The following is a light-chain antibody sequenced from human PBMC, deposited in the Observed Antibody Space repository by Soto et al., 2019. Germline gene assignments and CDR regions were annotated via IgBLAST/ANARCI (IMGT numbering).Light chain of an antibody. Sequence: QSALTQPASVSGSPGQSITISCTGTRSDVGSYNLVSWYQQHPGKAPKLMIYENNKRPSGVSYRFSGSKSGNTASLTISGLHAEDEADYYCCSFAGSSTVFGGGTKVTVL. J-gene: IGLJ2*01. CDR3: CSFAGSSTV. CDR1: RSDVGSYNL. V-gene: IGLV2-23*01. CDR2: ENN.